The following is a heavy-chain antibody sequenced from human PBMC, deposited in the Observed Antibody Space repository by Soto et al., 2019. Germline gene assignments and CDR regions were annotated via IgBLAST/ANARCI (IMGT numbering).Heavy chain of an antibody. CDR3: ARGWFGPVV. V-gene: IGHV3-74*01. CDR1: GFTFSGRS. D-gene: IGHD3-10*01. J-gene: IGHJ6*04. Sequence: EVQLVESGGGLVQPGGSLRLSCAASGFTFSGRSMHWVRQAPGKGLVWVSGIDNAGTDSTYADSVKGRFTSSRDNAKNTLYLQMYSLRVEDTAVYYCARGWFGPVVWGKGTTVTVSS. CDR2: IDNAGTDS.